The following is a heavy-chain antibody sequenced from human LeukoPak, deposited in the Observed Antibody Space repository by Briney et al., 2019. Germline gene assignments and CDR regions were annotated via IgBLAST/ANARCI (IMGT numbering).Heavy chain of an antibody. CDR3: EKGVVGAMVFGGDY. CDR1: GFTFSSYA. J-gene: IGHJ4*02. V-gene: IGHV3-64D*06. CDR2: ISSKGGST. Sequence: GGSLRLSCSASGFTFSSYAMHWVRQAPGKGLEYVSAISSKGGSTYYADSVKGRFTISRDNSKNTLYLQMDSVRGEDTGVYLCEKGVVGAMVFGGDYWGQGALVTVSS. D-gene: IGHD3/OR15-3a*01.